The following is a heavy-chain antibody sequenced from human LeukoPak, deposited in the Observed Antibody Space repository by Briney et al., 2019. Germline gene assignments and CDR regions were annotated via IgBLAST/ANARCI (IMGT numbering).Heavy chain of an antibody. Sequence: GGSLRLSCAASGFTFSSYAVSWVRQAPGKGLEWVSAISDSGGNTYYAHSVKGRFTTSRDNSKNTLYLQMNSLRAEATAVYYCAKSLLLVTRSCYFDYWGQGTLVTVSS. CDR2: ISDSGGNT. V-gene: IGHV3-23*01. CDR1: GFTFSSYA. J-gene: IGHJ4*02. CDR3: AKSLLLVTRSCYFDY. D-gene: IGHD4-23*01.